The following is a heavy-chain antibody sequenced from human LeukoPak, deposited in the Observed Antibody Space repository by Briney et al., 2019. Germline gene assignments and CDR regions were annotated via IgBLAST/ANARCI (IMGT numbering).Heavy chain of an antibody. Sequence: GGSLRLSRAASGFTVSSNYMSWVRQAPGKGLEWVSVIYSGGSTYYADSVKGRFTISRDNSKNTLYLQMNSLRAEDTAVYYCARTHTIRRKMGVGDLGSSSFYFDYWGQGTLVTVSS. CDR2: IYSGGST. CDR1: GFTVSSNY. D-gene: IGHD3-16*01. CDR3: ARTHTIRRKMGVGDLGSSSFYFDY. V-gene: IGHV3-66*02. J-gene: IGHJ4*02.